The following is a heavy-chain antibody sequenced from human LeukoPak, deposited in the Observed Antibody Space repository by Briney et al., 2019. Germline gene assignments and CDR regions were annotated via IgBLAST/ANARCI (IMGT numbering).Heavy chain of an antibody. CDR1: GYTFTSYG. D-gene: IGHD6-6*01. J-gene: IGHJ4*02. CDR3: ARAKRVANTSIAIFYYFDY. V-gene: IGHV1-18*01. CDR2: ISAYNGNT. Sequence: GASVKVSCKASGYTFTSYGISWVRQAPGQGLEWMGWISAYNGNTNYAQKLQGRVTMTTDTSTSTAYMELRSLRSDDTAVYYCARAKRVANTSIAIFYYFDYWGQGTLVTVSS.